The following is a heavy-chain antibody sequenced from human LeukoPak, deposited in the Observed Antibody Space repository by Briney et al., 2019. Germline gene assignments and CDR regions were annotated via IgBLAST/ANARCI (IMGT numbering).Heavy chain of an antibody. Sequence: KPSETLSLTCTVSGGSISSYYWSWIRQPPGKGLEWIGYIYYSGSTNYNPSLKSRVTISVDTSKNQFSLKLSSVTAADTAVYYCARHSNGGTYPLDHWGQGTLVTVSS. CDR3: ARHSNGGTYPLDH. V-gene: IGHV4-59*01. J-gene: IGHJ4*02. D-gene: IGHD2-8*01. CDR2: IYYSGST. CDR1: GGSISSYY.